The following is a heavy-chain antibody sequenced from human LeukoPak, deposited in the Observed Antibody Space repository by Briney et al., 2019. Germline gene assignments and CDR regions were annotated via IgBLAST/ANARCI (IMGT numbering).Heavy chain of an antibody. D-gene: IGHD5-24*01. Sequence: GGSLRLSCAASGFTFNIYGMNWVRQAPGKGPEWVSYISHDSDTIYYRDSVRGRFTMSRDNARKTLFLQMNSLRAEDTAVYYCARATRNGYDYWGRGTLVSVSS. V-gene: IGHV3-48*04. CDR1: GFTFNIYG. J-gene: IGHJ4*02. CDR2: ISHDSDTI. CDR3: ARATRNGYDY.